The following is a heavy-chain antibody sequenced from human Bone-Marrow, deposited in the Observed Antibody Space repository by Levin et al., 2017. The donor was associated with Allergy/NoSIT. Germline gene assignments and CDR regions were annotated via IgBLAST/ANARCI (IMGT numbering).Heavy chain of an antibody. CDR2: VKEDGIEK. Sequence: GGSLRLSCEASGFSFSNYWMSWVRQAPGKGLEWVASVKEDGIEKYHVDSVKGRFIISRDNAKNSLSLQMNSLRAEDTAVYYCARDQGDFWSGYYNTDVWGKGTTVTVSS. CDR3: ARDQGDFWSGYYNTDV. D-gene: IGHD3-3*01. J-gene: IGHJ6*03. CDR1: GFSFSNYW. V-gene: IGHV3-7*03.